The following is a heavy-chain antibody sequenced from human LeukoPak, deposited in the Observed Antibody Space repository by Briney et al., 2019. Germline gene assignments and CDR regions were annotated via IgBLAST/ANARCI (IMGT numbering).Heavy chain of an antibody. D-gene: IGHD3-16*01. CDR2: INPNSGGT. J-gene: IGHJ4*02. V-gene: IGHV1-2*02. Sequence: ASVKVSCKASGYTFTGYYMHWVRQAPGQGLEWMGWINPNSGGTNYAQKLQGRVTMTTDTSTSTAYMELRSLRSDDTAVYYCARVKNYDYVWGSTDYWGQGTLVTVSS. CDR3: ARVKNYDYVWGSTDY. CDR1: GYTFTGYY.